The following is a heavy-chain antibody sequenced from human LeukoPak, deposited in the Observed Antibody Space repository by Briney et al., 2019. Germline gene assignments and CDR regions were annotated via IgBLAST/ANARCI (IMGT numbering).Heavy chain of an antibody. J-gene: IGHJ4*02. CDR3: AKDQAWFHFY. CDR1: GFTFSSYS. V-gene: IGHV3-23*01. D-gene: IGHD3-9*01. Sequence: GGSLRLSCAASGFTFSSYSMNWVRQAPGKGLEWVSAISGSGGSTYYADSVKGRFTISRDNSKNTLYLQMNSLRAEDTAVYYCAKDQAWFHFYWGQGTLVTVSS. CDR2: ISGSGGST.